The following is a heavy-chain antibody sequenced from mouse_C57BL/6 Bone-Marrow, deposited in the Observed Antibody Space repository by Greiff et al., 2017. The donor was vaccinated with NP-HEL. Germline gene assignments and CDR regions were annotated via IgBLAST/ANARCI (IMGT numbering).Heavy chain of an antibody. CDR2: IYRGGGCT. V-gene: IGHV1-63*01. CDR1: VYNFTNYW. J-gene: IGHJ4*01. D-gene: IGHD2-1*01. CDR3: ARSHYYGNWSAMDY. Sequence: VQLLESGAGLVRPGTSVKLSCKASVYNFTNYWIGWAKPRPGPGLEWIGDIYRGGGCTNYPEKLKGRATLTADKSSSTAYMQFSSLTSEDSAIYYCARSHYYGNWSAMDYWGQGTSVTVSS.